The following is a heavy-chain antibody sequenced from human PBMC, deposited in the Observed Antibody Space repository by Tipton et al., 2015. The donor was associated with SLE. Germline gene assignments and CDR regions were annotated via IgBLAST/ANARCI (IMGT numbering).Heavy chain of an antibody. CDR1: GFTFSTYG. V-gene: IGHV3-30*02. CDR2: IRYDGSNK. Sequence: GSLRLSCAASGFTFSTYGMHWVRQAPGKGLEWVAFIRYDGSNKYYADSVKGRFTISRDNSKNTLYLQMDSLRAEDTAVYYCARPGRRDSGTWYFDWSFDLWGRGTLVTVSS. D-gene: IGHD6-13*01. J-gene: IGHJ2*01. CDR3: ARPGRRDSGTWYFDWSFDL.